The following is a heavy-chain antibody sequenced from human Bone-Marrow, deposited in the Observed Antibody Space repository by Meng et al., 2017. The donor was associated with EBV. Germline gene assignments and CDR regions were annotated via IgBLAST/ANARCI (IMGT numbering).Heavy chain of an antibody. Sequence: QVQLQEWGGGLLKPSEPLSLTCAVYGGSFSGYYWSWIRQPPGKGLEWIGEINHSGSTNYNPSLKSRITVSVDTSKNQFSLKLSSVTAADTAVYYCARERPRISTARPYYFDYWGQGTLVTVSS. CDR3: ARERPRISTARPYYFDY. V-gene: IGHV4-34*01. CDR2: INHSGST. D-gene: IGHD2/OR15-2a*01. CDR1: GGSFSGYY. J-gene: IGHJ4*02.